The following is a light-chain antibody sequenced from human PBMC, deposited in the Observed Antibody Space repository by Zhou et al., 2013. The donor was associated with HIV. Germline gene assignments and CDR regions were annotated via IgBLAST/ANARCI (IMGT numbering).Light chain of an antibody. CDR3: QQTYSVPWT. V-gene: IGKV1-39*01. CDR2: ASS. J-gene: IGKJ1*01. Sequence: DIQVTQYPSSLSAFVGDRVIITCRTNQSISNYLNWYQQSPGKVPKLLMYASSSLQTGVSSRFRGGGSGTEFTLAISSLQREDFGNFYCQQTYSVPWTFGQGT. CDR1: QSISNY.